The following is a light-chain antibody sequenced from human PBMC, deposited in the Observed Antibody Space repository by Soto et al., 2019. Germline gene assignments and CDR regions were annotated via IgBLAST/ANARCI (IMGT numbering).Light chain of an antibody. V-gene: IGLV2-8*01. CDR2: EVT. CDR3: TSYAGSNIPVL. Sequence: QSALTQPPSASGSPGQSVTISCTGTSSDVGGYNFVSWYQQHPGKAPKLMIYEVTKRPSGVPDRFSGSKSGNTASLTVSGLQGEEEADYYCTSYAGSNIPVLFGGGTKLTVL. CDR1: SSDVGGYNF. J-gene: IGLJ2*01.